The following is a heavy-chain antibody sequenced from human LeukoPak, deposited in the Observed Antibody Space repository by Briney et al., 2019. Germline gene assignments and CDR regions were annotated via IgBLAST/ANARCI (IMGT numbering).Heavy chain of an antibody. CDR3: ARTSTVTTPFDY. CDR1: GFTFSSYS. D-gene: IGHD4-17*01. V-gene: IGHV3-48*04. J-gene: IGHJ4*02. Sequence: GGSLRLSCAVSGFTFSSYSMNWVRQAPGKGLEWVSYISSFSSTIYYADSVKGRFTISRDNAKNTLYLQMNNLRAEDTAVYYCARTSTVTTPFDYWGQGTLVTVSS. CDR2: ISSFSSTI.